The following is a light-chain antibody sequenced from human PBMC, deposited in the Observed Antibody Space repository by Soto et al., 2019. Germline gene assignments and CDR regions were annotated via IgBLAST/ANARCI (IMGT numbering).Light chain of an antibody. CDR3: QQYNNWPSWT. CDR1: QSVSRN. Sequence: EIVMTQSPATLSVSPGERATLSCRASQSVSRNLAWYQQKPGQAPRLLIYGASTRATGIRARFSGSGSGTEFTLTLSSLQSEDVAVYYYQQYNNWPSWTFGRTTKVEI. J-gene: IGKJ1*01. V-gene: IGKV3-15*01. CDR2: GAS.